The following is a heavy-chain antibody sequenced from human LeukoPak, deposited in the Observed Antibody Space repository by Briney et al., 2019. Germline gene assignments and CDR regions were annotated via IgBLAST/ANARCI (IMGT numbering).Heavy chain of an antibody. CDR2: INHSGST. V-gene: IGHV4-34*01. Sequence: PSQTLSLTCAVYGGSFSGYYWSWIRQPPGKGLEWIGEINHSGSTNYNPSPKSRVTISVDTSKNQFSLKLSSVTAADTAVYYCARGGDYWVDYFDYWGQGTLVTVSS. D-gene: IGHD4-17*01. J-gene: IGHJ4*02. CDR1: GGSFSGYY. CDR3: ARGGDYWVDYFDY.